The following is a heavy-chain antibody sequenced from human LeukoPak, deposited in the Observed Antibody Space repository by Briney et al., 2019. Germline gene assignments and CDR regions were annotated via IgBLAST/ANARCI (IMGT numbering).Heavy chain of an antibody. CDR2: INHSGST. CDR1: GGSFSGYY. J-gene: IGHJ3*02. V-gene: IGHV4-34*01. Sequence: SETLSLTCAVYGGSFSGYYWSWIRQPPGKGLEWIGEINHSGSTNYNPSLKSRVTISVDTSENRFSLKLSSVTATDTAVYYCARDCSGGSCYGAFDIWGQGTMVTVSS. CDR3: ARDCSGGSCYGAFDI. D-gene: IGHD2-15*01.